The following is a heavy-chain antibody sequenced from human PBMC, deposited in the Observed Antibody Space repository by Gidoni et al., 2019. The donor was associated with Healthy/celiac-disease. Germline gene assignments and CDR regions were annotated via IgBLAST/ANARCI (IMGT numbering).Heavy chain of an antibody. J-gene: IGHJ2*01. Sequence: QVQLQQWGAGQLTPSETLSLTCAVYGGSFSGYYWSWIRQPPGKGLEWIGEINHSGSTNYIPSLKSRVTISVDTSKNQFSLKLSSVTAAGTAVYYCARREFPNWYFDLWGRGTLVTVSS. CDR2: INHSGST. CDR1: GGSFSGYY. CDR3: ARREFPNWYFDL. V-gene: IGHV4-34*01. D-gene: IGHD3-10*01.